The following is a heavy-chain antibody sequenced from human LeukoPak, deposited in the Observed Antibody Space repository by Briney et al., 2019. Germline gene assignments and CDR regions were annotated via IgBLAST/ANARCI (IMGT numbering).Heavy chain of an antibody. V-gene: IGHV4-61*01. Sequence: SETLSLTCTVSGGSVSSGSYYWSWIRQPPGKGLEWVGYIYSSGSTNYNPSLKTLVTISVDTSKNQFSMKLSSVTAADTAVYFCARGGALSSGYFDYWGQGTLVTVSS. CDR3: ARGGALSSGYFDY. CDR2: IYSSGST. J-gene: IGHJ4*02. D-gene: IGHD1-26*01. CDR1: GGSVSSGSYY.